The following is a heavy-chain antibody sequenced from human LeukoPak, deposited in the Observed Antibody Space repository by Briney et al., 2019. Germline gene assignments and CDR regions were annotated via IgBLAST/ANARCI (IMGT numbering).Heavy chain of an antibody. V-gene: IGHV3-7*01. D-gene: IGHD4-17*01. CDR1: GFTFSTFSRSW. CDR3: ARFNDHGEMRVWFDP. J-gene: IGHJ5*02. CDR2: IKEDGSQK. Sequence: GGSLRLSCAASGFTFSTFSRSWMSWVRQAPGKGLEWVANIKEDGSQKYYVDSVKGRFTISRDNARSPLYLQMNSLRAEDKAVYRCARFNDHGEMRVWFDPWGQGTLVTVSS.